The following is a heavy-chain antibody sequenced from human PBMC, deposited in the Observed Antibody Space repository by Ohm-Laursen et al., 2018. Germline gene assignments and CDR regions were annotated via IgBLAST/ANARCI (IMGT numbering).Heavy chain of an antibody. D-gene: IGHD1-14*01. CDR2: IKSKIDGATT. J-gene: IGHJ4*02. Sequence: SLRLSCAASGFTFSNFWMNWVRQAPGKGLEWVGRIKSKIDGATTDYAAPVKGRFTVSRDNSMNTLYLQMNSLRPEDTAIYYCARPRMRVLGYFDSWGQGTLVTVSS. V-gene: IGHV3-15*01. CDR1: GFTFSNFW. CDR3: ARPRMRVLGYFDS.